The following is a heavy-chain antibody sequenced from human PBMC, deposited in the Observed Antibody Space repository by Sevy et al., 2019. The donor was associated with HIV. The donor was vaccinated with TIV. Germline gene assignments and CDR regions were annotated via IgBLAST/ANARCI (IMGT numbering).Heavy chain of an antibody. V-gene: IGHV3-11*06. CDR2: ISSSSSYT. D-gene: IGHD5-18*01. CDR1: GFTFSDYY. Sequence: GGSLRLSCAASGFTFSDYYMSWIRQAPGKGLEWVSYISSSSSYTNYADSVKGRFTISRDNAKNSLYLQMNSLRAEDTAVYYCARDSPDMDTAMVTGWFDPWGQGTLVAVSS. CDR3: ARDSPDMDTAMVTGWFDP. J-gene: IGHJ5*02.